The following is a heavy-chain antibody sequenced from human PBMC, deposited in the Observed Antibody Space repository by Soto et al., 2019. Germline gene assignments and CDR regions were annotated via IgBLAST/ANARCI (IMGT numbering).Heavy chain of an antibody. J-gene: IGHJ4*02. CDR2: IIPIFGTA. CDR3: ARVGIAVAGTWYDY. CDR1: GGTFSSYA. D-gene: IGHD6-19*01. V-gene: IGHV1-69*13. Sequence: GASVKVSCKASGGTFSSYAISWVRQAPGQGLEWMGGIIPIFGTANYAQKFQGRVTITADESTSTAYMELSSLRSEDTAVYYCARVGIAVAGTWYDYWGQGTLVTVSS.